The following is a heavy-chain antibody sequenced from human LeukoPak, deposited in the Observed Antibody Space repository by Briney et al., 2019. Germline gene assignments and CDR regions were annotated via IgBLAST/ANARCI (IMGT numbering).Heavy chain of an antibody. J-gene: IGHJ4*02. CDR3: ARSLIGSDDY. CDR2: VNPDGSAT. V-gene: IGHV3-74*01. Sequence: GGSLRLSCAASGFTFRNSWMHWVRQGPGKGLVWVSRVNPDGSATTYADSVKGRFTISRDNAKNTLYLQMNSLRAEDTAVYYRARSLIGSDDYWGQGSLVTVSS. D-gene: IGHD1-20*01. CDR1: GFTFRNSW.